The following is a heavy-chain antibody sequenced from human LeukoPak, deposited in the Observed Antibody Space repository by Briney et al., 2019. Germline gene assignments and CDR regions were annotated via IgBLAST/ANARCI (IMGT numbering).Heavy chain of an antibody. CDR1: GGSISSYY. D-gene: IGHD3-22*01. V-gene: IGHV4-59*08. CDR2: IYYSGST. CDR3: ARHRSNYDSSGPSDY. Sequence: PSETLSLTCTVSGGSISSYYWSWIRQPPGKGLEWIGYIYYSGSTNYNPSLKSRVTISVDTSKNQFSLKLSSVTAADTAVYYCARHRSNYDSSGPSDYWGQGTLVTVSS. J-gene: IGHJ4*02.